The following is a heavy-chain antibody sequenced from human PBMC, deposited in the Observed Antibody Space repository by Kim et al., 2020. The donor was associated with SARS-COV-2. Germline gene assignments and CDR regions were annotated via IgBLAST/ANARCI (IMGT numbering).Heavy chain of an antibody. CDR1: GFTFGDYA. CDR2: ISWNSGSI. Sequence: GGSLRLSCAASGFTFGDYAMHWVRQAPGKGLEWVSGISWNSGSIGYADSVKGRFTISRDNAKNSLYLQMNSLRAEDTALYYCAKTGGKYYDFWSGITSTSHFDYWGQGTLVTVSS. V-gene: IGHV3-9*01. J-gene: IGHJ4*02. D-gene: IGHD3-3*01. CDR3: AKTGGKYYDFWSGITSTSHFDY.